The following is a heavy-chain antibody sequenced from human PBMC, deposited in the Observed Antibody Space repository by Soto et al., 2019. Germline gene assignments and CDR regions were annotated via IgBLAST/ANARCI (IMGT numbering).Heavy chain of an antibody. Sequence: SGTLSLTCTVSGGSISSGGCYWSWIRQHPGKGLEWIGYIYYSGITYYNPSLKSRVTISVDTSKNQFSLKLSSVTAADTAVYYCARNRRPGHAFDICGHGPMVTVSS. J-gene: IGHJ3*02. D-gene: IGHD3-10*01. V-gene: IGHV4-31*03. CDR2: IYYSGIT. CDR1: GGSISSGGCY. CDR3: ARNRRPGHAFDI.